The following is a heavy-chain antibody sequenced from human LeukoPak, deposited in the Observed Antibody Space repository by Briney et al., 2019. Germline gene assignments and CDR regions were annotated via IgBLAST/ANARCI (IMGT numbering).Heavy chain of an antibody. J-gene: IGHJ4*02. CDR3: ARGGKYSSGWPIDY. D-gene: IGHD6-19*01. Sequence: SETLSLTCAVYGGSFNDYFWSWIRQPTGKGLEWIGEINHSGSTNYNPSLKSRVTISVDTSKNQFSLKLSSVTAADTAVYYCARGGKYSSGWPIDYWGQGTLVTVSS. V-gene: IGHV4-34*01. CDR2: INHSGST. CDR1: GGSFNDYF.